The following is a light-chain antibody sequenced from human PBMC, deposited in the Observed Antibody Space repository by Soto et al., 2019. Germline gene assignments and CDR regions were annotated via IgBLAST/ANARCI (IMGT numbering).Light chain of an antibody. V-gene: IGKV3-15*01. J-gene: IGKJ2*01. CDR2: GAS. CDR1: QSVGSG. CDR3: QQYNNWPPYT. Sequence: EIVMTQPPATLSVSPGERATLSCRASQSVGSGLSWYQQKPDQAPRLLIYGASTRATGIPARFSGSGSGTEFTLTISSLQSEDSAVYYCQQYNNWPPYTFGQGTKVEIK.